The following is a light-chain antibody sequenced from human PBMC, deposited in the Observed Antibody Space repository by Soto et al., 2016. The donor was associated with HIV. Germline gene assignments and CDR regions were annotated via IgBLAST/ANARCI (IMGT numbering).Light chain of an antibody. CDR2: RDT. J-gene: IGLJ2*01. CDR1: NLGNTY. CDR3: TNVGQQHSF. Sequence: SYELTQPPSVSVSPGQTASITCSGRNLGNTYASWYQQKPGQSPLMVIYRDTKRPSGIPERFSGSNSGNTATLTISGTQAMDEADFYCTNVGQQHSFVGGGTKLTVL. V-gene: IGLV3-1*01.